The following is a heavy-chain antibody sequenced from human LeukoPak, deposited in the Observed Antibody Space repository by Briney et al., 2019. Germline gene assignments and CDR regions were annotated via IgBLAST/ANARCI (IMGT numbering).Heavy chain of an antibody. CDR1: GFSISGYA. CDR2: INSNGNT. J-gene: IGHJ5*02. Sequence: GASLRLSCAASGFSISGYAMSWVRQAPGKGLEWVSGINSNGNTYNADSVKGWFTISRDNSKNTLYLQMNSLRVEDTAVYYCAKDQVGWTSSRFDPWGQGTVVTVSS. V-gene: IGHV3-23*01. D-gene: IGHD6-6*01. CDR3: AKDQVGWTSSRFDP.